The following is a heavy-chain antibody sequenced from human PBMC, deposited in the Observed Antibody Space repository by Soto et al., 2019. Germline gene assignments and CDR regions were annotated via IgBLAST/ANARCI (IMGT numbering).Heavy chain of an antibody. V-gene: IGHV4-59*01. D-gene: IGHD3-10*01. J-gene: IGHJ4*02. CDR3: AREVETDFRFGLVH. Sequence: CSVAEGSSCGCCGRRIRKNPGKGLEWIGYIYLSGSSNYNPSLKSRVTISADTSKNQFSLRLRSVAAADTAVYYCAREVETDFRFGLVHWCQGTLVPVSS. CDR1: EGSSCGCC. CDR2: IYLSGSS.